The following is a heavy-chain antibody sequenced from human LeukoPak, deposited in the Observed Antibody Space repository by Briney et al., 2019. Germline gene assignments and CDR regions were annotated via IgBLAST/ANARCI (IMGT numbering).Heavy chain of an antibody. CDR3: AKGYRDAFDI. CDR2: IKNDGRSP. Sequence: PGGSLRLSCAASGFTFSSYWTHWVRQAPGKGLVWVSRIKNDGRSPSYADSVKGRFTISSDNAKNTVYLQIDSLGAEDTAVYYCAKGYRDAFDIWGQGTMVTVSS. V-gene: IGHV3-74*01. CDR1: GFTFSSYW. D-gene: IGHD2-2*02. J-gene: IGHJ3*02.